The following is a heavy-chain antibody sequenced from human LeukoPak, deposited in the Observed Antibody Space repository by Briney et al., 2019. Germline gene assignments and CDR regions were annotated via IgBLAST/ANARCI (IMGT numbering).Heavy chain of an antibody. CDR2: IYYSGST. V-gene: IGHV4-59*01. D-gene: IGHD3-10*01. Sequence: SETLTLTCTASGGSISSYYLSWIRQPPGKGLEWIAYIYYSGSTNYNASLENRVTTSLNTSNNQFFHKLITIPTAYAPAYYSRSTNYNPSHKSRVTISVDTSKNQFSLKLSSVTAADTAVYYCARVPSDRPFGGVIAYFDYWGQGTLVTVSS. CDR3: RSTNYNPSHKSRVTISVDTSKNQFSLKLSSVTAADTAVYYCARVPSDRPFGGVIAYFDY. J-gene: IGHJ4*02. CDR1: GGSISSYY.